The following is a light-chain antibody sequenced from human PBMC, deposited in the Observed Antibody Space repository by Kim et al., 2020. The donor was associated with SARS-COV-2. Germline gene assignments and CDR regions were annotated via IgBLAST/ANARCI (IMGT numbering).Light chain of an antibody. V-gene: IGLV3-1*01. J-gene: IGLJ3*02. CDR3: QAWDSSTAPWV. CDR1: KLGDKY. CDR2: QDS. Sequence: PGQPASITCSGDKLGDKYACWYQQKPGQSPVLVIYQDSKRPSGIPERFSGSNSGNTATLTISGTQAMDEADYYCQAWDSSTAPWVFGGGTQLTVL.